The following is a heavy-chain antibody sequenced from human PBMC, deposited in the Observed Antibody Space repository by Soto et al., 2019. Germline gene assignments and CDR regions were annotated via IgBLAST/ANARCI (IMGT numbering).Heavy chain of an antibody. CDR1: GFTFSNYV. CDR3: ARSMRGITMIVPIAY. CDR2: ISDSGGST. V-gene: IGHV3-23*01. D-gene: IGHD3-22*01. J-gene: IGHJ4*02. Sequence: GGSLRLSCAASGFTFSNYVMSWVRQAPGKGLEWVSVISDSGGSTYYADSVKGRFTISRDNSKNTLYLQMNSLGAEDTAIYYCARSMRGITMIVPIAYWGQGTLVTVSS.